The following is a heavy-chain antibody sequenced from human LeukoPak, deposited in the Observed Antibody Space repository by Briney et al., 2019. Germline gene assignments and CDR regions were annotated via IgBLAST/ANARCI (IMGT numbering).Heavy chain of an antibody. CDR3: TTTEFPQLERRWVHWFDP. Sequence: GGSPRRSCAASGVTFSGSAMHWVRESSGKGLESFGRSRSKANSYTAAYAVSVKGRFDYSRDDAKKRAYLHMNSLKTEDTAVYYCTTTEFPQLERRWVHWFDPWRQRPLVTVSS. V-gene: IGHV3-73*01. D-gene: IGHD1-1*01. J-gene: IGHJ5*02. CDR2: SRSKANSYTA. CDR1: GVTFSGSA.